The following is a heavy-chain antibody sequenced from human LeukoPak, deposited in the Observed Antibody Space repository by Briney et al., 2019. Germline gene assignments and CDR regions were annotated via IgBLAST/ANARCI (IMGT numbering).Heavy chain of an antibody. V-gene: IGHV4-31*03. J-gene: IGHJ5*02. CDR2: IYYSGST. Sequence: SETLSLTCTVSGGSISSGGYYWSWIRQHPGKGLEWIGYIYYSGSTYYNPSLKSRVTISVDTSKNQFSLKLSSVTAADTAVYYCARDSYCSGGSCYSGWFDPWGQGTLVTVSS. CDR1: GGSISSGGYY. CDR3: ARDSYCSGGSCYSGWFDP. D-gene: IGHD2-15*01.